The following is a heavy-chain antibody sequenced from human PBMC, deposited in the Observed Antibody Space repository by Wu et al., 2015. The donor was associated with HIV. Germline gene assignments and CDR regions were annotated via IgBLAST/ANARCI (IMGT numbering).Heavy chain of an antibody. CDR3: VRGYSGDTNLDSWFDT. CDR1: GYTFTSYG. V-gene: IGHV1-69*05. J-gene: IGHJ5*01. Sequence: QVQLVQSGAEVKKPGASVKVSCKASGYTFTSYGISWVRQAPGQGLEWMGWIIPLFATPNYAQKFQGRVTITTDESTSTVYMDLSSLRSEDTAVYYCVRGYSGDTNLDSWFDTWGQGTQVTVFS. CDR2: IIPLFATP. D-gene: IGHD1-1*01.